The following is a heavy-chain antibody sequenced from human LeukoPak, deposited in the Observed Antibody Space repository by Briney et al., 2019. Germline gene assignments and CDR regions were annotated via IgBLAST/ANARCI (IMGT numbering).Heavy chain of an antibody. Sequence: ASVKVSCTASGGTFSSYAINWVRQAPGQGPEWMGGIIPIFGRANYAQKFQGRVTMTTDESTSTAYMELSSLRSEDTAVYYCARVFARSGEISGSYFYYWGQGTLVTVSS. D-gene: IGHD1-26*01. CDR2: IIPIFGRA. CDR3: ARVFARSGEISGSYFYY. CDR1: GGTFSSYA. V-gene: IGHV1-69*05. J-gene: IGHJ4*02.